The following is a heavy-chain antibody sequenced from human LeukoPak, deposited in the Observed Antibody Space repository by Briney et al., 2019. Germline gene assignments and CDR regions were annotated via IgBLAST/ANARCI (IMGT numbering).Heavy chain of an antibody. CDR3: ARDRFYDSSGYYRGDAFDI. V-gene: IGHV1-2*02. Sequence: EASVKVSCKASGYTFTGYYMYWVRQAPGQGLEWMGWINPNSGGTNYAQKFQGRVTMTRDTSISTAYMELSRLRSDDTAVYYCARDRFYDSSGYYRGDAFDIWGQGTMVTVSS. CDR1: GYTFTGYY. J-gene: IGHJ3*02. D-gene: IGHD3-22*01. CDR2: INPNSGGT.